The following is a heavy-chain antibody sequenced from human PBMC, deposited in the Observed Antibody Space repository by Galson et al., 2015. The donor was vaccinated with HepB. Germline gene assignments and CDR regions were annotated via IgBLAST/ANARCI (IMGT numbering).Heavy chain of an antibody. V-gene: IGHV3-15*03. J-gene: IGHJ5*02. CDR3: TTPSYERDH. CDR1: GFPFSNAW. D-gene: IGHD3-16*01. Sequence: SLRLSCAASGFPFSNAWMSWVRQAPGKGLEWVGRIKSKANGGTIDYGASVRGRFIIARNDSTNTLYLEMNNVKIEDTAMYHCTTPSYERDHWGQGTLVTVSS. CDR2: IKSKANGGTI.